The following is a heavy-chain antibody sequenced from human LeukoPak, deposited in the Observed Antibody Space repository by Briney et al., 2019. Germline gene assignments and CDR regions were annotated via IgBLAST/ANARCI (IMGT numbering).Heavy chain of an antibody. J-gene: IGHJ6*02. Sequence: GGSLRLSCAASGFTFRNYAMSWVRQAPGKVLEWVSTISGSGGSTYQADFVKGRFTTSRDNSQNTVYLQMNSLRVEDTAVYYCAKSSGDYIPDYYYYAMDVWGQGTTVTVSS. CDR2: ISGSGGST. CDR1: GFTFRNYA. D-gene: IGHD2-15*01. V-gene: IGHV3-23*01. CDR3: AKSSGDYIPDYYYYAMDV.